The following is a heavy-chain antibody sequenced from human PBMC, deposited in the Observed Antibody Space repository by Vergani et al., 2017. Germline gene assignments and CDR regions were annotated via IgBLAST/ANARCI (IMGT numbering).Heavy chain of an antibody. Sequence: QVQLVESGGGVVQPGRSLRLSCAASGFTFSSYGMHWVRQAPGKGLEWVAVIWYDGSNKYYADSVKGQFTISRDNSKNTLYLQMNSLRAEDTAVYYCARTMLRYWSRTSCPPADYWGQGTLVTVSS. J-gene: IGHJ4*02. CDR1: GFTFSSYG. CDR2: IWYDGSNK. V-gene: IGHV3-33*01. CDR3: ARTMLRYWSRTSCPPADY. D-gene: IGHD2-2*01.